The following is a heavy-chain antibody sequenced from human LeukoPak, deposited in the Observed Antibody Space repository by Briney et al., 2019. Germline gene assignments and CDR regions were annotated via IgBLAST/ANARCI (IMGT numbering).Heavy chain of an antibody. V-gene: IGHV3-66*02. J-gene: IGHJ4*02. CDR1: GFTVSSSY. Sequence: PGGSLRLSCAASGFTVSSSYMSWVRQAPGKGLVWVSVIYSGGSTYYADSVKGRFIISRDNSKNTLYLQMNSLRAEDTAVYYCARGENYDFWSGYSGIDYWGQGTLVTVSS. CDR2: IYSGGST. CDR3: ARGENYDFWSGYSGIDY. D-gene: IGHD3-3*01.